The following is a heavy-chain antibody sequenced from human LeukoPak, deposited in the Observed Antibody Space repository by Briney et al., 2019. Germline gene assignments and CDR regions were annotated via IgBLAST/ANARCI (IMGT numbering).Heavy chain of an antibody. D-gene: IGHD4-11*01. Sequence: GGSLRLSCAASGFTFSNYNINWVRQAPGKGLEWVSSISSRGSYIYYADSVKGRFTISRDNAKNSLYLQMNSLRADDTGLYFCAREYVDGATDYFDPWGQGTLVTVSS. CDR1: GFTFSNYN. V-gene: IGHV3-21*01. CDR2: ISSRGSYI. CDR3: AREYVDGATDYFDP. J-gene: IGHJ5*02.